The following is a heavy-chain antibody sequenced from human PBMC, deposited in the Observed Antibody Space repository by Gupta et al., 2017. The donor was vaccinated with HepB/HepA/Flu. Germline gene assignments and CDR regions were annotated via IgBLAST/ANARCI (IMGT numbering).Heavy chain of an antibody. V-gene: IGHV4-59*01. CDR1: GGSISSYY. Sequence: QVQLQESGPGLVKPSETLSLTCTVSGGSISSYYWSWIRQPPGKGLEWIGYIYYSGSTNYNPSLKSRVTISVDTSKNQFSLKLSSVTAADTAVYYCARESITGGEDYYYGMDVWGQGTTVTVSS. CDR3: ARESITGGEDYYYGMDV. CDR2: IYYSGST. J-gene: IGHJ6*02. D-gene: IGHD3-3*01.